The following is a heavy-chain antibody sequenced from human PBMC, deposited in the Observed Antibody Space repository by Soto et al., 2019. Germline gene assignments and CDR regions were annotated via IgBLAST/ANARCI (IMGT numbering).Heavy chain of an antibody. J-gene: IGHJ5*02. Sequence: SETLSLTCAVSGGSISSGGYYWGWIRQPPGKGLEWIGSIYYSGSTYYNPSLKSRVTISVDTSKNQFSLKLSSVTAADTAVYYCATQEVGGSYVYTFDPWGQGTLVTVSS. D-gene: IGHD1-26*01. CDR3: ATQEVGGSYVYTFDP. V-gene: IGHV4-39*01. CDR1: GGSISSGGYY. CDR2: IYYSGST.